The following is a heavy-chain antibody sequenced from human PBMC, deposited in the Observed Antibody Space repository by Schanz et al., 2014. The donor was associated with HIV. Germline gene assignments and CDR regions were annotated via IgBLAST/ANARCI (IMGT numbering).Heavy chain of an antibody. CDR2: ISYDGSNK. V-gene: IGHV3-30-3*01. Sequence: QVQLVESGGGVVQPGRSLRLSCAASGFTFSSYAMHWVRQAPGKGLEWVAVISYDGSNKNYADSVKGRFTISRDNSKNTLYLQMNSLKSEDTAVYYCTTRRVLGVNLDVWGQGTTVTVSS. CDR3: TTRRVLGVNLDV. CDR1: GFTFSSYA. J-gene: IGHJ6*02. D-gene: IGHD3-3*01.